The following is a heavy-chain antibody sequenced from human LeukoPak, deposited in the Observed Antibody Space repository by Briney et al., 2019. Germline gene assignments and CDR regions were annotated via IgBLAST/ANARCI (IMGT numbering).Heavy chain of an antibody. J-gene: IGHJ4*02. CDR2: ISGSGGHT. V-gene: IGHV3-23*01. CDR1: GFTFSSYA. CDR3: AKEDYDFWTGNYGGSKSFDY. D-gene: IGHD3-3*01. Sequence: GGSLRLSCAASGFTFSSYAMTWVRQAPGKGLWWVSAISGSGGHTYYADSVKGRFTISRDNSKNTVYLQMSSLRAEDTALYYCAKEDYDFWTGNYGGSKSFDYWGQGTLVTVSS.